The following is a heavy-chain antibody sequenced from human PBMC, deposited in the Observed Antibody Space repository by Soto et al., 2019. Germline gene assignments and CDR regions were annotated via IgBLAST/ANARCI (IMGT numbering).Heavy chain of an antibody. CDR3: ASGSSCGGDCYANFDY. Sequence: SETLSLTCTVSGGSISSGDYYWSWIRQPPGKGLEWIGYIYYSGSTYYNPSLKSRVTISVDTSKNQFSLKLSSVTAADTAVYYCASGSSCGGDCYANFDYWGQGTLVTVSS. J-gene: IGHJ4*02. CDR1: GGSISSGDYY. V-gene: IGHV4-30-4*01. CDR2: IYYSGST. D-gene: IGHD2-21*02.